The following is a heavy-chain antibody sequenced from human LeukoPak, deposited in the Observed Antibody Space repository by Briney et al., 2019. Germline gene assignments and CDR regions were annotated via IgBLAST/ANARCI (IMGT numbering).Heavy chain of an antibody. J-gene: IGHJ4*02. CDR2: ISGSTGST. V-gene: IGHV3-23*01. D-gene: IGHD6-19*01. Sequence: GGSLRLSCAASGFTFSSYAMSWVRQAPGKGLEWVSAISGSTGSTYYADSVKGRFTISRDNSNNTLYLQMNSLTADDTAVYYCAKTTVGYSSGRYPGWPADCWGQGTLVTVSP. CDR1: GFTFSSYA. CDR3: AKTTVGYSSGRYPGWPADC.